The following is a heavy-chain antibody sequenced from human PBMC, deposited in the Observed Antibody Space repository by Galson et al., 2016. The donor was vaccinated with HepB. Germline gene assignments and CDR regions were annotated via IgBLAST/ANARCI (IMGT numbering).Heavy chain of an antibody. D-gene: IGHD3-16*01. Sequence: SLRLSCAASGFTVTTNFMSWVRQAPGKGLECVSVTHDGGNTYYSDSVKGRFTISRDNSKNTLYLQMNSLRAEDTAVYYCAKDLGIRLSRYFFDSWGQGTLVTVSS. CDR3: AKDLGIRLSRYFFDS. J-gene: IGHJ4*02. CDR1: GFTVTTNF. V-gene: IGHV3-53*01. CDR2: THDGGNT.